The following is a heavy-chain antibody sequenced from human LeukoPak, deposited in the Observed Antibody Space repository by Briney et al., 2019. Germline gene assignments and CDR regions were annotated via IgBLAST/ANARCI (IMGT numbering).Heavy chain of an antibody. V-gene: IGHV1-46*01. Sequence: ASVKVSCKASGYTFTSYYMHWVRQAPGQGLEWMGIINPSGGSTSYAQKFQGRVTMTRDTSTSTVYMELSSLRSEDTAVYYCARVDIVVVPAANAWFDPWGQGTLVTVSS. CDR1: GYTFTSYY. CDR2: INPSGGST. J-gene: IGHJ5*02. D-gene: IGHD2-2*01. CDR3: ARVDIVVVPAANAWFDP.